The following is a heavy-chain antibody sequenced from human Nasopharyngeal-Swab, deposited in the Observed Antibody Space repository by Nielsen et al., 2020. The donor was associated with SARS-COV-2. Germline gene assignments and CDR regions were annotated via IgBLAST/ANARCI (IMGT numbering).Heavy chain of an antibody. CDR2: IYYSGST. V-gene: IGHV4-39*01. CDR3: AATSVLRFLEWLNNWFDP. D-gene: IGHD3-3*01. Sequence: GSLRLSCTVPGGSISSSSYYWDWIRQPPGKGLEWIGSIYYSGSTYYNPSLKSRVTISVDTSKNQFSLKLSSVTAADTAVYYCAATSVLRFLEWLNNWFDPWGQGTLVTVSS. CDR1: GGSISSSSYY. J-gene: IGHJ5*02.